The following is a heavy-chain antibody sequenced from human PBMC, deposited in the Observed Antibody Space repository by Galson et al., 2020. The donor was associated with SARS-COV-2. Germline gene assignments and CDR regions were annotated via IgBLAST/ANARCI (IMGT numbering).Heavy chain of an antibody. Sequence: ASVKVSCKASGYTLSSYYMHWVRQAPGQGLEWMGIINPSGGSASYSHKFQGRITMTRDTSTSTVYMELNSLTSDDTAVYYCARGRVSGGYSGQATLIIVSS. CDR2: INPSGGSA. J-gene: IGHJ4*02. V-gene: IGHV1-46*03. CDR3: ARGRVSGGY. D-gene: IGHD1-26*01. CDR1: GYTLSSYY.